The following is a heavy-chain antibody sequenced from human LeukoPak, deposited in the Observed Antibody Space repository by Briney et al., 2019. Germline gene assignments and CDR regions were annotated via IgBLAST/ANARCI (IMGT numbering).Heavy chain of an antibody. Sequence: AGGSLRPSCAASGFTFSSYAMSWVRQAPGKGLEWGSAISGSGGSTYYADSVKGRFTISRDNSKNTLYLQMNSLRAEDTAVYYCAKDMDIVVVPAAYDYWGQGTLVTVSS. V-gene: IGHV3-23*01. CDR3: AKDMDIVVVPAAYDY. CDR1: GFTFSSYA. D-gene: IGHD2-2*03. CDR2: ISGSGGST. J-gene: IGHJ4*02.